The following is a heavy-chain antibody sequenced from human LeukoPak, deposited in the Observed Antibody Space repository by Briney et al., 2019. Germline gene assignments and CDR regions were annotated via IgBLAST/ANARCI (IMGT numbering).Heavy chain of an antibody. Sequence: SETLSLTCAVYGGSFSGYYWSWIRQPPGKGLEWIGEINHSGSTNYNPSLKSRVTISVDTSKNQFSLKLSSVTAADTAVYYCARDRELRYFDWLLRDYYMDVWGKGTTVTVSS. CDR3: ARDRELRYFDWLLRDYYMDV. J-gene: IGHJ6*03. D-gene: IGHD3-9*01. CDR1: GGSFSGYY. V-gene: IGHV4-34*01. CDR2: INHSGST.